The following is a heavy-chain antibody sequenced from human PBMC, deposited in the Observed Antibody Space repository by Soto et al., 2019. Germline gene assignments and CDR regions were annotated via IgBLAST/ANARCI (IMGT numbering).Heavy chain of an antibody. CDR1: GYSFTGYY. D-gene: IGHD2-8*01. CDR2: INCYSGDA. V-gene: IGHV1-2*02. J-gene: IGHJ4*02. CDR3: ARTPPVSTGVYFDT. Sequence: QVQLEQSGAEVRKPGASLTVACRASGYSFTGYYMSWVRQAPGQGLEWMGWINCYSGDANYAQQFQGRVTMTRDTSNSTVYMVLSSLTSDDTATYYCARTPPVSTGVYFDTWGQGTPVAVSS.